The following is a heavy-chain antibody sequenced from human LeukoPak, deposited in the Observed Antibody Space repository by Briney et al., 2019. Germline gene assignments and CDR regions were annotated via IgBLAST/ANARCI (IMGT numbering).Heavy chain of an antibody. CDR2: IYSGGST. D-gene: IGHD2-15*01. J-gene: IGHJ4*02. Sequence: GGSLRLSCAASGFNVSSNYMSWVRQAPGKGLEWVSVIYSGGSTYYADSVKGRFTISRDTSKNTLYLQMNSLRAEDTAVYYCAKDQQAAYFDYWGQGSLVTVSS. V-gene: IGHV3-53*01. CDR1: GFNVSSNY. CDR3: AKDQQAAYFDY.